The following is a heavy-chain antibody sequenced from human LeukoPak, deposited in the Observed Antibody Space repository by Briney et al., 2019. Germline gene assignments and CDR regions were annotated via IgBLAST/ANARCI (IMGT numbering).Heavy chain of an antibody. D-gene: IGHD3-10*01. Sequence: SETLSLTCTLSGGSLSTANYYWGWLRQPPGRGLEGIGHIFYSGSSYYSPSLKSRVTISLDTSSNQFSLKLNSVTAADTAVYYCAKSNGYGLVDIWGRGTMVSVSS. CDR3: AKSNGYGLVDI. CDR2: IFYSGSS. CDR1: GGSLSTANYY. V-gene: IGHV4-39*07. J-gene: IGHJ3*02.